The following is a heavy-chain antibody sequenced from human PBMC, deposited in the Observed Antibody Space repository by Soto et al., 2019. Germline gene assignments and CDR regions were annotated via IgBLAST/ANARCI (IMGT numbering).Heavy chain of an antibody. D-gene: IGHD5-12*01. CDR3: VREGSDYDANLFDP. CDR1: GFTFSSYG. CDR2: IFYDGSRK. J-gene: IGHJ5*02. V-gene: IGHV3-33*01. Sequence: QVQLVESGGGVVQPGRSLKLSCAASGFTFSSYGMHWVRQAPGKGLEWVAVIFYDGSRKEYAASLKDRFTISRDNSKSTLYVQMNSLRAEDTAMYYCVREGSDYDANLFDPWGQGTLVTVSS.